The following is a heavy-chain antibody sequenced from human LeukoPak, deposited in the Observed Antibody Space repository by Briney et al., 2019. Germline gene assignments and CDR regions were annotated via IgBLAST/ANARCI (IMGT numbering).Heavy chain of an antibody. CDR2: ISGSGGST. J-gene: IGHJ4*02. CDR1: GFTFSSYA. CDR3: AKGIWYDYVWGSYRC. V-gene: IGHV3-23*01. Sequence: PGRSLRLSCAASGFTFSSYAMHWVRQAPGKGLEWVSAISGSGGSTYYADSVKGRFTISRDNSKNTLYLQMNSLRAEDTAVYYCAKGIWYDYVWGSYRCWGQGTLVTVSS. D-gene: IGHD3-16*02.